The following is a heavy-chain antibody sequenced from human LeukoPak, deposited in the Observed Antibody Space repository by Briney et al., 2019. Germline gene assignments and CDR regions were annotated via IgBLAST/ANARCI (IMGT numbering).Heavy chain of an antibody. Sequence: GGPLRLSCAASGFTFDNYAMHWVRQAPGKGLEWVSGISWNSDNIGYADSVKGRFTISRDNAKNTLYLQMNSLRAEDTAVYYCARGEMATICDYWGQGTLVTVSS. CDR1: GFTFDNYA. V-gene: IGHV3-9*01. J-gene: IGHJ4*02. CDR3: ARGEMATICDY. D-gene: IGHD5-24*01. CDR2: ISWNSDNI.